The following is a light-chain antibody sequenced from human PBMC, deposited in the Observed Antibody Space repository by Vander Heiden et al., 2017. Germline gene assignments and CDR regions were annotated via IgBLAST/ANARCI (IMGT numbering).Light chain of an antibody. CDR1: SSNIGSNY. CDR2: RNN. V-gene: IGLV1-47*01. Sequence: QSVLTQPPSASGTPGQRVTLSCSGSSSNIGSNYVYWYQQLPGTAPKLLIYRNNQRPSGVPDRFSGSKSGTSASLAISGLRSEDEADYYCAACDDSLSAWVFGGGTKLTVL. CDR3: AACDDSLSAWV. J-gene: IGLJ3*02.